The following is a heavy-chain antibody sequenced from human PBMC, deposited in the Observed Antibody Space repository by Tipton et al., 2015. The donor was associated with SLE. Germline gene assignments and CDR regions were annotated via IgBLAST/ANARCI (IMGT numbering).Heavy chain of an antibody. D-gene: IGHD1-7*01. J-gene: IGHJ4*02. Sequence: QSGAEVKKPGASVKVSCKASDYTFTTYGISWVRQAPGQGLEWMGGIIPIFGTANYAQKFQGRVTITADESTSTAYMELSSLRSEDTAVYYCASGGARITGTLDYWGQGTLVTVSS. CDR3: ASGGARITGTLDY. CDR2: IIPIFGTA. CDR1: DYTFTTYG. V-gene: IGHV1-69*13.